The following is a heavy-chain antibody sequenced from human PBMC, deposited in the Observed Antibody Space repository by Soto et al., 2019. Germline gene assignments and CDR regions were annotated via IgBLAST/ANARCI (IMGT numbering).Heavy chain of an antibody. J-gene: IGHJ6*02. CDR1: GYTLTGLS. Sequence: GASVKVSCKVSGYTLTGLSMHWVRQAPGKGLEWMGGFDPEDGETIYAQKFQGRVTMTGDTSTDTAYMELSSLRSEDTAVYYCARDLGVGATAQVGYYYYGMDVWGQGTTVSVS. V-gene: IGHV1-24*01. CDR3: ARDLGVGATAQVGYYYYGMDV. CDR2: FDPEDGET. D-gene: IGHD1-26*01.